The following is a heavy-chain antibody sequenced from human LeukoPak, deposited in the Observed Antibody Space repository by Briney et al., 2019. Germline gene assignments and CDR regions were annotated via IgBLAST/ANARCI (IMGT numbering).Heavy chain of an antibody. CDR3: ARWFGNHFDY. D-gene: IGHD3-10*01. CDR1: GGSISSGGYY. J-gene: IGHJ4*02. Sequence: SETLSPTCTVSGGSISSGGYYWSWIRQHPGKGLEWIGYIYYSGSTYYNPSLKSRVTISVDTSKNQFSLKLSSVTAADTAVYYCARWFGNHFDYWGQGTLVTVSS. V-gene: IGHV4-31*03. CDR2: IYYSGST.